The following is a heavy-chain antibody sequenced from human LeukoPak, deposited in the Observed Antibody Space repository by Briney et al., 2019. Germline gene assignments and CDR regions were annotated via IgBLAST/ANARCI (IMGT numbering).Heavy chain of an antibody. D-gene: IGHD2-15*01. CDR1: GFTFSSYV. CDR2: MSHDGSSK. CDR3: AREGYSSGQAAVLDH. J-gene: IGHJ1*01. V-gene: IGHV3-30*09. Sequence: GTSLRLSCAASGFTFSSYVMHWVRQAPGKGLEWASLMSHDGSSKNYADSVKGRFAISRDDSKNTLYLQMNSLRAEDTAVYYCAREGYSSGQAAVLDHWGQGTLVTVSS.